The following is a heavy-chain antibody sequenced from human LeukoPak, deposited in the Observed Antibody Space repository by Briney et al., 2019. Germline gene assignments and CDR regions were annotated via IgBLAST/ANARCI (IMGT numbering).Heavy chain of an antibody. CDR2: ISAYNGNT. CDR3: ATVYCSGGSCYSGGTWFDP. J-gene: IGHJ5*02. Sequence: VASVKVSCKASGYTFTSYGISWVRQAPGQGLEWMGWISAYNGNTNYAQKLQGRVTMTTDTSTSTAYMELRSLRSDDTAVYYCATVYCSGGSCYSGGTWFDPWGQGTLVTVSS. V-gene: IGHV1-18*01. D-gene: IGHD2-15*01. CDR1: GYTFTSYG.